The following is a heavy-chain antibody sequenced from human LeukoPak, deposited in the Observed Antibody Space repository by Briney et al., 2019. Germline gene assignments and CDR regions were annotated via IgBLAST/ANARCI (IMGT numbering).Heavy chain of an antibody. D-gene: IGHD3-22*01. CDR1: GFTVSNSY. J-gene: IGHJ4*02. V-gene: IGHV3-53*01. CDR3: ARDRGFYDTSPPD. CDR2: IYTDGST. Sequence: GGSLRLSCAASGFTVSNSYLSWVRQAPGKGLEWVSVIYTDGSTYYAGSVKGRFTISRDNSKNTLYLQMSSLRAEDTAVYYCARDRGFYDTSPPDWGQGTLVTVS.